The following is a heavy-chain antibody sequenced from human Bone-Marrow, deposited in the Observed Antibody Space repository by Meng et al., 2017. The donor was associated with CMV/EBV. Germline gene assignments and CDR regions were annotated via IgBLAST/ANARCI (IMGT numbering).Heavy chain of an antibody. CDR1: GFSFDDYA. Sequence: GESLKISCAASGFSFDDYAMYWVRQAAGKDLEWVSGISWNSGSIGYADAVTGRFTTSRDNAKNPLYLQRNSLGAEDTAWYYWASDCSRTSCFSWAQGTLVTASS. V-gene: IGHV3-9*01. CDR2: ISWNSGSI. CDR3: ASDCSRTSCFS. J-gene: IGHJ5*02. D-gene: IGHD2-2*01.